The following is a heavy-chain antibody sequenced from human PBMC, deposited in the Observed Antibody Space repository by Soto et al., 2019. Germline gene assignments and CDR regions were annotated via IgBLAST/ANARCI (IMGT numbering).Heavy chain of an antibody. V-gene: IGHV3-30*03. J-gene: IGHJ6*02. CDR2: ISYDGSNK. Sequence: PGGSLRLSCAASGFTFSSYGMHWVRQAPGKGLEWVAVISYDGSNKYYADSVKGRFTISRDNSRNTLYLQMNSLRAEDTAVYYCARPSKDTAMVSYYYYGMDVWGQGTTVTVSS. CDR3: ARPSKDTAMVSYYYYGMDV. D-gene: IGHD5-18*01. CDR1: GFTFSSYG.